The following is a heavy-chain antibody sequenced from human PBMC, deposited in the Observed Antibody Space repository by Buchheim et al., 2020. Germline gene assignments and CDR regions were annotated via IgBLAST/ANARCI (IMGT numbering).Heavy chain of an antibody. D-gene: IGHD3-22*01. CDR3: VRKHNSAHYQFFDY. Sequence: EVHLVESGGGLVQPGGSLRLSCAVSGFSFSTYWMSWVRQAPGKGLEWVANINQDGTGKNYMDSVKGRFTVSRDNANNSLYLQMDSLKDEDTAVYSCVRKHNSAHYQFFDYWGQGTL. CDR2: INQDGTGK. J-gene: IGHJ4*02. CDR1: GFSFSTYW. V-gene: IGHV3-7*01.